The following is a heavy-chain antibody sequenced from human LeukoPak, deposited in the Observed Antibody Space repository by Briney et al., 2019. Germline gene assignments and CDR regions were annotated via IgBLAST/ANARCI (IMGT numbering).Heavy chain of an antibody. J-gene: IGHJ2*01. CDR3: ARARRYYGSGSYSLDL. V-gene: IGHV4-39*07. Sequence: PSETLSLTCTVSGGSITSSNYYWGWIRQPPGKGLEWIGTISYSGSTYYNPSLKSRVTISVDTSKNQFSLKLGSVTAADTAVYYCARARRYYGSGSYSLDLWGRGTLVTVSS. CDR2: ISYSGST. D-gene: IGHD3-10*01. CDR1: GGSITSSNYY.